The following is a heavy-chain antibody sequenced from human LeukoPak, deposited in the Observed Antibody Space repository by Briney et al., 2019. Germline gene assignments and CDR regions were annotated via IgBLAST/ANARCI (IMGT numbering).Heavy chain of an antibody. CDR1: GGSISSYY. V-gene: IGHV4-59*08. Sequence: SETLSLTCTVSGGSISSYYWSWIRQPPGKGLEWIGYIYYSGSANYNPSLKSRVTISVDTSKNQFSLKLSSVTAADTAIYYCARVKQQLNWFDPWGQGTLVTVSS. D-gene: IGHD6-13*01. CDR2: IYYSGSA. J-gene: IGHJ5*02. CDR3: ARVKQQLNWFDP.